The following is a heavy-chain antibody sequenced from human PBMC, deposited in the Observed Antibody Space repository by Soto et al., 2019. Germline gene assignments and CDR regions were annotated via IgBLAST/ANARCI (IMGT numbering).Heavy chain of an antibody. D-gene: IGHD6-13*01. V-gene: IGHV3-30-3*01. J-gene: IGHJ4*02. CDR3: ARAPSGIAAPEDY. Sequence: QVQLVESGGGVVQPGRSLRLSCAASGFTFSSYAMHWVRQAPGKGLEWVAVISYDGSNKYYADSVKGRFTISRDNSKNTLYLQMNSLRAEDTAVYYCARAPSGIAAPEDYWGQGTLVTVAS. CDR2: ISYDGSNK. CDR1: GFTFSSYA.